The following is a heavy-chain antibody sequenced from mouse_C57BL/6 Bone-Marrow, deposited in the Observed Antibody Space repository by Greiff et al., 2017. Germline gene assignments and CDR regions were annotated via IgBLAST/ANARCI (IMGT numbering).Heavy chain of an antibody. Sequence: EVQLVESGGGLVQPGGSLKLSCAASGFPFSDYGMAWVRQAPRKGPEWVAFISNLAYSIYYADTVTGRFTISRENAKNTLYLEMSSLRAEGTAMYYCARHQLTGGDFDYWGQGTTLTVSS. J-gene: IGHJ2*01. V-gene: IGHV5-15*01. CDR2: ISNLAYSI. D-gene: IGHD4-1*01. CDR1: GFPFSDYG. CDR3: ARHQLTGGDFDY.